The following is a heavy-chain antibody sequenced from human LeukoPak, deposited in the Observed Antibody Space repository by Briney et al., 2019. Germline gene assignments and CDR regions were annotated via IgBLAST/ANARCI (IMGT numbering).Heavy chain of an antibody. V-gene: IGHV3-23*01. CDR2: ISGSGGST. CDR1: GFTFSSYA. D-gene: IGHD1-26*01. CDR3: ARRPYSGSYFFDY. Sequence: PGGSLRLSCAASGFTFSSYAMSWVRQAPGKGLEWVSGISGSGGSTNYADSVKGQFTISRDNSKNTLYLQMNSLRAEDTAVYYCARRPYSGSYFFDYWGQGTLVTVSS. J-gene: IGHJ4*02.